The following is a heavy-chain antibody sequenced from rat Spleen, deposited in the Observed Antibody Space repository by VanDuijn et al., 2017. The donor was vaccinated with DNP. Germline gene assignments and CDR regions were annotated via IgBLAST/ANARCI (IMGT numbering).Heavy chain of an antibody. CDR3: TTHRTWYFDF. CDR1: GLIFSDYY. CDR2: IRYDGYST. J-gene: IGHJ1*01. V-gene: IGHV5-20*01. Sequence: EVQLVESGGGLVQPGRSLKLSCAGPGLIFSDYYMAWVRQAPTKGLEWVAYIRYDGYSTYFGDSVKGRFTIPRDNAKNTQYLQMDSLRSEDTATYYCTTHRTWYFDFWGPGTMVTVSS.